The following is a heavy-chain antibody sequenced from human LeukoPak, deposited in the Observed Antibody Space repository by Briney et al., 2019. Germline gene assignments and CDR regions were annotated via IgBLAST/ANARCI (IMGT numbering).Heavy chain of an antibody. Sequence: GESLRLSCATSGFTFITYDIHWVRQAPGKGLEWVAFMRYDGSNKYYADSVKGRFTISRDNSKNTVYLQVNSLRAEDTAVYYCAKVGAAGTAYYFDYWGQGTLVTVS. J-gene: IGHJ4*02. CDR1: GFTFITYD. CDR2: MRYDGSNK. D-gene: IGHD6-13*01. V-gene: IGHV3-30*02. CDR3: AKVGAAGTAYYFDY.